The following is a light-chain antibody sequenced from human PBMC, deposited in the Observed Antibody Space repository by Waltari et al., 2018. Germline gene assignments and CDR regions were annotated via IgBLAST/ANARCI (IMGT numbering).Light chain of an antibody. CDR1: QTINYNY. CDR2: GPS. Sequence: DIVLTQSPVTLSLSPGDRATLLCRASQTINYNYLVWYQQKPGQAPKLLVYGPSDRATGIPDRFGYSGSGTDFTLTISRLEPEDFAMYYCQQYGSSPWTFGQGTKVEI. CDR3: QQYGSSPWT. V-gene: IGKV3-20*01. J-gene: IGKJ1*01.